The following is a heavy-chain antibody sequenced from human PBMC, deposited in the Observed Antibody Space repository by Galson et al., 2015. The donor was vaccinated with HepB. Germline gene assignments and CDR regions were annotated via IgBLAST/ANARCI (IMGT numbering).Heavy chain of an antibody. D-gene: IGHD2-8*01. Sequence: SLRLSCAASGFTFSTSVIHWVRQAPGKGLECVAVISSDGKNKYYAESVKGRFTISRDNAKNTLYLQMDSLRPDDTALYYCAREGVNYCFDYWGQGTLVTVSS. CDR3: AREGVNYCFDY. V-gene: IGHV3-30*03. CDR2: ISSDGKNK. CDR1: GFTFSTSV. J-gene: IGHJ4*02.